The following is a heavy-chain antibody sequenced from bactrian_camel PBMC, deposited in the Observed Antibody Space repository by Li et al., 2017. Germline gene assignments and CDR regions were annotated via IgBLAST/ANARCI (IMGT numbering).Heavy chain of an antibody. CDR3: VADETCVRWYLPAGSADFGA. J-gene: IGHJ6*01. CDR1: GLTLVGGNC. CDR2: IYSGGEPT. V-gene: IGHV3S40*01. D-gene: IGHD2*01. Sequence: VQLVESGGGSVQAGGSLRLSCAASGLTLVGGNCMGWFRQAPGREREGVAGIYSGGEPTYYHDAVKGRFTISRDNRENSVYLEMNNLKPEDTAMYYCVADETCVRWYLPAGSADFGAWGQGTQVTVS.